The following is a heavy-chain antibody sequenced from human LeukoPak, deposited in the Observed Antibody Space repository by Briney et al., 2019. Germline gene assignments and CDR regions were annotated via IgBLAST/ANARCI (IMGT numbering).Heavy chain of an antibody. D-gene: IGHD3-22*01. CDR1: GYTFTSYG. Sequence: ASVEVSCKASGYTFTSYGISWVRQAPGQGLEWMGWISAYNGNTNYAQKLQGRVTMTTDTSTSTAYMELRSLRSDDTAVYYCARMDYDSSRNAFDIWGQGTMVTVSS. CDR2: ISAYNGNT. J-gene: IGHJ3*02. CDR3: ARMDYDSSRNAFDI. V-gene: IGHV1-18*01.